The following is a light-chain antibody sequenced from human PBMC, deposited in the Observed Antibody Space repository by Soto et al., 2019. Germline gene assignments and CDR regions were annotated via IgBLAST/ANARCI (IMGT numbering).Light chain of an antibody. V-gene: IGKV3-11*01. CDR1: QSVSSN. CDR3: QQRSNWPPT. J-gene: IGKJ4*01. Sequence: EIVLTQSPATLSLSPGERAALSWLASQSVSSNLAWYQQKPGQAPRLLIYGASTRATGIPARFSGSGSGTDFTLTISSLEPEDFALYYCQQRSNWPPTFGGGTKVDIK. CDR2: GAS.